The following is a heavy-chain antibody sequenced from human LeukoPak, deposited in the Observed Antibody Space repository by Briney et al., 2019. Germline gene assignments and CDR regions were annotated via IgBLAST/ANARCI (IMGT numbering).Heavy chain of an antibody. J-gene: IGHJ4*02. CDR2: IYYSGST. CDR3: ARDSGYSSSWSNFDY. V-gene: IGHV4-59*01. CDR1: GGSISSYY. Sequence: PSETLSLTCTVSGGSISSYYWSWIRQPPGRGLEWIGYIYYSGSTNYNPSLKSRVTISIDTSKNQFSLKLSSVTAADTAVYYCARDSGYSSSWSNFDYWGQGTLVTVSS. D-gene: IGHD6-13*01.